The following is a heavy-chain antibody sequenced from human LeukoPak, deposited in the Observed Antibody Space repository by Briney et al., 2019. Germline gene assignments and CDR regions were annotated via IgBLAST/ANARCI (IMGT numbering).Heavy chain of an antibody. D-gene: IGHD6-19*01. V-gene: IGHV4-31*03. CDR1: GGSISSGGYY. CDR3: ARVRSSGWYSMDV. CDR2: IYYSGST. Sequence: SETLSLTCTVSGGSISSGGYYWSWIRQHPGKGLEWIGYIYYSGSTYYNPSLKSRVTISVDTSKNQFSLKLSSATAADTAVYYCARVRSSGWYSMDVWGQGTTVTVSS. J-gene: IGHJ6*02.